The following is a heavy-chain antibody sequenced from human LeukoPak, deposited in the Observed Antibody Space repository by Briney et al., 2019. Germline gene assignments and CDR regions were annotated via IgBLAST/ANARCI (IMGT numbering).Heavy chain of an antibody. CDR2: ISGSGGST. D-gene: IGHD6-13*01. J-gene: IGHJ3*02. Sequence: GGSLRLSCAASGFTFSSYAMSWVRQAPGKGLEWVSAISGSGGSTCYADSVKGRFTISRDNSKNTLYLQMNSLRAEDTAVYYCAKGSSSWHDAFDIWGQGTMVTVSS. CDR3: AKGSSSWHDAFDI. V-gene: IGHV3-23*01. CDR1: GFTFSSYA.